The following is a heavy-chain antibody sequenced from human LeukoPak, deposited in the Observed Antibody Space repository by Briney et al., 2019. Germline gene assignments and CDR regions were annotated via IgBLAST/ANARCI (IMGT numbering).Heavy chain of an antibody. J-gene: IGHJ5*02. CDR3: ASVAMAVAGTNWFDP. D-gene: IGHD6-19*01. Sequence: ASVKVSCKASGYTFTSYDINWVRQATGQGLEWMGWMNPNSGNTGYAQKFQGRVTMTRNTSRSTSYMELSSLRSVDVAVYYCASVAMAVAGTNWFDPWGQGTLVTVSS. CDR2: MNPNSGNT. V-gene: IGHV1-8*01. CDR1: GYTFTSYD.